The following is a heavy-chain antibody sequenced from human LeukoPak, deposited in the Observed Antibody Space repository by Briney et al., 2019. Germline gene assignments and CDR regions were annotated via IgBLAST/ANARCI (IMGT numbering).Heavy chain of an antibody. V-gene: IGHV3-30*03. Sequence: GGSQTLFCAASGSTVSSYCMHWARQAPGKGLEWVAVISYDGSNKYYADSVKGRFTISRDNAKNSLYLQMNSLRAEDTAVYYCARTPVVPDIGCWGQGTLVTVSS. D-gene: IGHD2-15*01. CDR3: ARTPVVPDIGC. CDR1: GSTVSSYC. CDR2: ISYDGSNK. J-gene: IGHJ4*02.